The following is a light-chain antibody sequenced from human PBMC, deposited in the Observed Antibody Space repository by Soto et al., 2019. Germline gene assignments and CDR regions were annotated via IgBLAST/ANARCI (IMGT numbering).Light chain of an antibody. CDR3: QEYNSWLWT. CDR1: QRVSSK. CDR2: GAS. Sequence: EKVITQSPATRSVSPGEGATLSCRASQRVSSKLAWYQQKPGQAPRLLIYGASTRATGIPARLSCSGSGTEFTLIISSLQSEDSAVYYCQEYNSWLWTFGQGTKVDIK. V-gene: IGKV3-15*01. J-gene: IGKJ1*01.